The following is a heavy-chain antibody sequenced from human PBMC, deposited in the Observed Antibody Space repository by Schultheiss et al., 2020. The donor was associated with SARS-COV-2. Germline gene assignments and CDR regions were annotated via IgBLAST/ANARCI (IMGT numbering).Heavy chain of an antibody. CDR2: INHSGST. D-gene: IGHD2-2*01. J-gene: IGHJ6*02. V-gene: IGHV4-34*01. CDR1: GGSFSGYY. CDR3: ARGYCSSTSCRPRVYYYYGMDV. Sequence: LTCAVYGGSFSGYYWSWIRQPPGKGLEWIGEINHSGSTNYNPSLKSRVTISVDTSKNQFSLKLSSVTAADTAVYYCARGYCSSTSCRPRVYYYYGMDVWGQGTTVTVSS.